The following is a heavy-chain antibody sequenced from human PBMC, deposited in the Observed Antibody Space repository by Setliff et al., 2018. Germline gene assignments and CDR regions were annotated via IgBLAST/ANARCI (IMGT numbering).Heavy chain of an antibody. CDR1: GGSISSDSHY. Sequence: SETLSLTCTVSGGSISSDSHYWAWVRQPAGKGLELIGQIYSNGRTYYNPSLKSRLTISLDTSKYQFSLRLNSMTAADTAVYYCARGITSGGYWGQRFLYLDVWGRGTTVTVSS. J-gene: IGHJ6*03. V-gene: IGHV4-61*09. D-gene: IGHD3-22*01. CDR2: IYSNGRT. CDR3: ARGITSGGYWGQRFLYLDV.